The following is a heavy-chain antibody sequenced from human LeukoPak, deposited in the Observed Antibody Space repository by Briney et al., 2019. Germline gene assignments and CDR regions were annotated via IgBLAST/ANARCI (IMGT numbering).Heavy chain of an antibody. CDR3: ARHSDYYYMDV. V-gene: IGHV5-51*01. CDR2: IYPGDSDT. Sequence: GESLKISCKGSGYSFTNYWIGWERQVPGKGLEWMGIIYPGDSDTRYSPSFQGLVTISADKSISTAYLQWSSLKASYTAMYYCARHSDYYYMDVWGKGTTVTVSS. J-gene: IGHJ6*03. CDR1: GYSFTNYW.